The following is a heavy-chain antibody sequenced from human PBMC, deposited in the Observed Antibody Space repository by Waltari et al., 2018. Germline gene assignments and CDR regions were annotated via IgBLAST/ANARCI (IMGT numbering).Heavy chain of an antibody. CDR1: GGSFSGYY. D-gene: IGHD2-21*01. Sequence: QVQLQQWGAGLLKPSETLSLTCAVYGGSFSGYYWSWIRKPPGKGLEWIGEINHSGSTNYNPSLKSRVTISVDTSKNQFSLKLSSVTAADTAVYYCARGQSIHHHPNWFDPWGQGTLVTVSS. CDR2: INHSGST. CDR3: ARGQSIHHHPNWFDP. J-gene: IGHJ5*02. V-gene: IGHV4-34*01.